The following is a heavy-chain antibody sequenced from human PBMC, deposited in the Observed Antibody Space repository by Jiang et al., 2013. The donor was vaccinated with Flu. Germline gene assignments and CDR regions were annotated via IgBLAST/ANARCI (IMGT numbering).Heavy chain of an antibody. V-gene: IGHV3-30-3*01. CDR2: ISYDGSNK. Sequence: LLESGGGVVQPGRSLRLSCAASGYTFSSYAMHWVRQAPGKGLEWVAVISYDGSNKYYADSVKGRFTISRDNSKNTLYLQMNSLRAEDTAVYYCARAGPRIAAGDYYYYGMDVWGQGTTVTVSS. CDR1: GYTFSSYA. J-gene: IGHJ6*02. D-gene: IGHD6-13*01. CDR3: ARAGPRIAAGDYYYYGMDV.